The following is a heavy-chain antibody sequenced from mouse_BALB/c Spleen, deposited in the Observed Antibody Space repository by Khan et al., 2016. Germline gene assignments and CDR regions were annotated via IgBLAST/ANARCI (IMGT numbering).Heavy chain of an antibody. CDR2: INTETGEP. V-gene: IGHV9-2-1*01. J-gene: IGHJ2*01. CDR3: ARYYRYGFDY. CDR1: GYTFTDYS. Sequence: QIQLVQSGPELKKPGETVKISCKASGYTFTDYSMHWVKQAPGKGLKWMGWINTETGEPTYADDFKGRFAFSLETSASTVYLQINNLKNEDTATYFCARYYRYGFDYWGQGTTLTVSS. D-gene: IGHD2-14*01.